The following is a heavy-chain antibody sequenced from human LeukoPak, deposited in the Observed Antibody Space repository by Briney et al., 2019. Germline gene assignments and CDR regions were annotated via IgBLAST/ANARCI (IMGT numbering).Heavy chain of an antibody. CDR2: ISYDGKNE. J-gene: IGHJ6*02. CDR3: AKDDTTVTTMDYYYYYGMDV. CDR1: GFTFSNFG. V-gene: IGHV3-30*18. Sequence: GGSLKLSCAASGFTFSNFGMHWVRQAPGKGLEWVAVISYDGKNEYYADSVKGRFTISRDNSKNTLYLQMNSLRAEDTAVYYCAKDDTTVTTMDYYYYYGMDVWGQGTTVTVSS. D-gene: IGHD4-17*01.